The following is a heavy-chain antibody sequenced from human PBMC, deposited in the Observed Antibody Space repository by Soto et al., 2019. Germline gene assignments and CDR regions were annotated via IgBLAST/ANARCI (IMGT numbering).Heavy chain of an antibody. CDR3: ARVGRIELTACQRAPEY. CDR1: GYTFTNYY. D-gene: IGHD2-21*02. CDR2: IHPNNGAT. V-gene: IGHV1-2*02. J-gene: IGHJ4*02. Sequence: ASVKVSCKASGYTFTNYYLLWVRQAPGQGLEWMGWIHPNNGATNYTQKFQGRVTMTRDTSISTAYLELTRLRSDDTPVYFCARVGRIELTACQRAPEYWGQGTLVAVCS.